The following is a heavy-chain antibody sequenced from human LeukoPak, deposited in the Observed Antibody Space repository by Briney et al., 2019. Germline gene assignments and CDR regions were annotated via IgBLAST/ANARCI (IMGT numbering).Heavy chain of an antibody. J-gene: IGHJ4*02. D-gene: IGHD2-2*02. CDR3: ARGLPAAIRSPPDY. V-gene: IGHV1-2*02. Sequence: ASVKVSGKASGYTFTGYYMHWVRQAPGQGLEWMGWINPNSGGTNYAQKFQGRVTMTRDTSISTAYMELSRLRSDDTAVYYCARGLPAAIRSPPDYWGQGTLVTVSS. CDR1: GYTFTGYY. CDR2: INPNSGGT.